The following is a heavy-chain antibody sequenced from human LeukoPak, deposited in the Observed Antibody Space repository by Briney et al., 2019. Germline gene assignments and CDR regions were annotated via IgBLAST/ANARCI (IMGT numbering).Heavy chain of an antibody. J-gene: IGHJ4*02. CDR3: ARRFDS. CDR2: INSGGDGI. Sequence: GGSLRLSCAASGFIFSDYEMNWVRQAPGKGLEWVSYINSGGDGIYYADSVKGRFTISRDNAENSLILQMNSLRAEDTAIYYCARRFDSWGQGTLVTVSS. V-gene: IGHV3-48*03. CDR1: GFIFSDYE.